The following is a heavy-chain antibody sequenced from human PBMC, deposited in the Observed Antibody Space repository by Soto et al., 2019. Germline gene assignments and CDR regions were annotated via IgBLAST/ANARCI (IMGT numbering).Heavy chain of an antibody. Sequence: AGGSLRLSCAASGFTVSSKYMSWVRQAPGKGLEWVSLIQSGGPTYYADSVKGRFTISRDTSENTLHLQMDSLRAEDTAVYYCARDDVLCDGGRCYGVPLDVWGKGTPVTVSS. CDR3: ARDDVLCDGGRCYGVPLDV. CDR2: IQSGGPT. J-gene: IGHJ6*04. V-gene: IGHV3-66*01. D-gene: IGHD2-15*01. CDR1: GFTVSSKY.